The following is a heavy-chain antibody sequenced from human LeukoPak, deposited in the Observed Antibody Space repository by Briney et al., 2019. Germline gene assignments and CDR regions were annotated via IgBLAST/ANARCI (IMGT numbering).Heavy chain of an antibody. CDR3: ARKGDERYNFGY. J-gene: IGHJ4*02. CDR2: INSNSGGT. CDR1: GYTFTNYG. D-gene: IGHD5-24*01. Sequence: ASVSPSRKASGYTFTNYGIVWVRQAPGQGLEWMVWINSNSGGTKYAQKFQDRVTMTRDTSISTAYMELSMLTSDDTAVYYCARKGDERYNFGYWGQGTLVTVSS. V-gene: IGHV1-2*02.